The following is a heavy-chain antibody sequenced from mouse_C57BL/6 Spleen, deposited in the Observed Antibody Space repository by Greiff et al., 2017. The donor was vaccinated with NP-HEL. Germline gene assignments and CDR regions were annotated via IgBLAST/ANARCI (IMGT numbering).Heavy chain of an antibody. V-gene: IGHV1-53*01. D-gene: IGHD1-1*01. CDR1: GYTFTSYW. J-gene: IGHJ1*03. Sequence: QVQLQQPGTELVKPGASVKLSCKASGYTFTSYWMHWVKQRPGQGLEWIGNINPRNGGTNYNEKFKSKATLTVDKSSSTAYMQLSSLTSEDSAVYYCAFYGSSYEDFDVWGTGTTVTVSS. CDR2: INPRNGGT. CDR3: AFYGSSYEDFDV.